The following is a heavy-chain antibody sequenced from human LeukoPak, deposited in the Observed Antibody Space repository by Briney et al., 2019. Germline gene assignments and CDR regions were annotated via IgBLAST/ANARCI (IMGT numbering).Heavy chain of an antibody. CDR2: IYSGGST. J-gene: IGHJ4*02. Sequence: PGGYLRLSCAASGFTVRSNYMSWVRPAPGKGLDWVSFIYSGGSTYYADFVKGRVTISRDNSKNTLYLQMNSRRAEDTAVYYCAGDSPFRGWPLDYWGQGTLVTVSS. V-gene: IGHV3-66*02. CDR3: AGDSPFRGWPLDY. D-gene: IGHD6-19*01. CDR1: GFTVRSNY.